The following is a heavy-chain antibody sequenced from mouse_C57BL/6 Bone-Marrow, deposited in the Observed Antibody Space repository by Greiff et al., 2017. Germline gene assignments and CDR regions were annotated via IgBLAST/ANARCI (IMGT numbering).Heavy chain of an antibody. Sequence: QVQLQQPGAELVKPGASVKLSCKASGYTFTSYWMHWVKQRPGQGLEWIGMIHPNSGSTNYNEKFKSKATLTVDKSSSTAYMQLSSLTSEDSAVYYGATPAGWITTVVAKDYFDYWGQGTTLTVSS. J-gene: IGHJ2*01. CDR3: ATPAGWITTVVAKDYFDY. D-gene: IGHD1-1*01. CDR2: IHPNSGST. V-gene: IGHV1-64*01. CDR1: GYTFTSYW.